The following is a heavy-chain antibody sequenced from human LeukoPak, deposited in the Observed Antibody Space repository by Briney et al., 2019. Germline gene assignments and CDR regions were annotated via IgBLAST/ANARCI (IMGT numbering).Heavy chain of an antibody. J-gene: IGHJ3*02. CDR2: ISYDGSKK. CDR1: GFTVSSNY. D-gene: IGHD3-22*01. CDR3: ARDQLDYYDTSGLSDI. V-gene: IGHV3-30-3*01. Sequence: PGGSLRLSCAASGFTVSSNYMSWVRQAPGKGLEWVAVISYDGSKKYYADSVKGRFTISRDNSKNTLYLQMNSLRAEDTAVYYCARDQLDYYDTSGLSDIWGQGTMVTVSS.